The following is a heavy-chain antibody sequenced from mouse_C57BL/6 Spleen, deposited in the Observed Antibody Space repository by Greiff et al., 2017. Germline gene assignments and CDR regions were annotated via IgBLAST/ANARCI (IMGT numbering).Heavy chain of an antibody. V-gene: IGHV1-18*01. CDR1: GYTFTDYN. Sequence: EVQLQQSGPELVKPGASVKIPCKASGYTFTDYNMDWVKQSPGKSLEWIGDINPNNGGTIYNQKFKGQATLTVDKSSRTDYMQLGSLTSENTAVYYCARDYGTSGIGYYYAMDYWGQGTSVTVSS. D-gene: IGHD1-1*01. CDR2: INPNNGGT. J-gene: IGHJ4*01. CDR3: ARDYGTSGIGYYYAMDY.